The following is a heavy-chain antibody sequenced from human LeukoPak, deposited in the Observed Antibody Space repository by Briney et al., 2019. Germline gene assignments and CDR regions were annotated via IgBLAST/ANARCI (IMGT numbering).Heavy chain of an antibody. CDR3: ARAPPIAVAGTGWFDP. CDR1: RGSISSGSSY. V-gene: IGHV4-61*02. J-gene: IGHJ5*02. D-gene: IGHD6-19*01. Sequence: SQTLSLTRTVSRGSISSGSSYWGWTRQPAGKGLGWLGRIYTSGSTNYNPSLKSRVTTSVDTSKNQFSLKLSSVTAADTAVYYCARAPPIAVAGTGWFDPWGQGTLVTVSS. CDR2: IYTSGST.